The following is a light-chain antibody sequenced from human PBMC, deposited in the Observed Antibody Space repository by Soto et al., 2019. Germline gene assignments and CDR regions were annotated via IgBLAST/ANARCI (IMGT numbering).Light chain of an antibody. CDR3: SSYAGSNVV. J-gene: IGLJ2*01. V-gene: IGLV2-8*01. CDR1: SSDVGGYNY. CDR2: EVS. Sequence: QYALTQPPSASGSPGQSVTISCTGNSSDVGGYNYVSWYQQHPGKAPKLMIYEVSKRPSGVPDRFSGSKSGNTASLTVSGLQAEDEADYYCSSYAGSNVVFGGGTKLTVL.